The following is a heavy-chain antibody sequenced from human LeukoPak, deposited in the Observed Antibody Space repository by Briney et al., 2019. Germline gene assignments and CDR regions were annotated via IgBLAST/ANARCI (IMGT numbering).Heavy chain of an antibody. CDR1: GFTFDDYS. V-gene: IGHV3-9*01. CDR2: ISWNSGSI. D-gene: IGHD3-22*01. J-gene: IGHJ3*02. CDR3: AKDRSGYPHAFDI. Sequence: GGSLRLSCAASGFTFDDYSMHWVRQAPGKGLEWVSGISWNSGSIGYADSVKGRFTISRDNAKNSLYLQMNSLRAEDTALYYCAKDRSGYPHAFDIWGQGKMVTASS.